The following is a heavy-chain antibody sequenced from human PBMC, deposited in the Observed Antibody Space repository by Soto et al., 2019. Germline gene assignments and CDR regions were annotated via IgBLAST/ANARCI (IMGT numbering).Heavy chain of an antibody. Sequence: EVQLLESGGGLVQPGGSLRLSCAASGFTFSSYAMAWVRQAPGKGLEWVSAISGSGDSTYYPDSVKGRFTISRDNSMTSLYLQMNSRRAEDPAVYYCARPNGLVDYFDIWGQGTVVTVAS. CDR2: ISGSGDST. D-gene: IGHD3-16*01. V-gene: IGHV3-23*01. J-gene: IGHJ3*02. CDR1: GFTFSSYA. CDR3: ARPNGLVDYFDI.